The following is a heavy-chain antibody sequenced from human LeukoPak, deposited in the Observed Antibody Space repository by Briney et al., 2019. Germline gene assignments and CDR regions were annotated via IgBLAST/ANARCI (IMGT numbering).Heavy chain of an antibody. CDR1: GGSISSYY. J-gene: IGHJ4*02. V-gene: IGHV4-4*07. Sequence: SETLSLTCTVSGGSISSYYWSWIRQPAGKGLEWIGRIYTSGSTNYNPSLKSRVTMSVDTSKNQFSLKLSSVTAADTAVCYCAREGHPNYYDSSGYPDPFDYWGQGTLVTVSS. CDR2: IYTSGST. D-gene: IGHD3-22*01. CDR3: AREGHPNYYDSSGYPDPFDY.